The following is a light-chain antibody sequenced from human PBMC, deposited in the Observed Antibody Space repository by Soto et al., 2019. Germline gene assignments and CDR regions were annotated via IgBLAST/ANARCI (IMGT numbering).Light chain of an antibody. Sequence: QSALTQPASVSGSPGQSITISCTGASGDFGNYNYVSWYQQHPGKATQLLIYGVTNRPSGVSNRFSGSKSGNTASLTISGLQADDEAEYYCNSYTNTNTLPVFGTGTKVTVL. J-gene: IGLJ1*01. V-gene: IGLV2-14*03. CDR1: SGDFGNYNY. CDR3: NSYTNTNTLPV. CDR2: GVT.